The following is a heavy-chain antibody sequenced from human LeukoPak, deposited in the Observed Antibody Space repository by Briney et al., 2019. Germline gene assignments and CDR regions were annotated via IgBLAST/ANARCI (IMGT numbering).Heavy chain of an antibody. Sequence: PGGSLRLSCAASGFTFSSYGMHWVRQAPGKGLEWVAFIRYAGSNKYYADSVKGRFTISRDNSKNTLYLQMNSLRAEDTAVYYCAKDLDIVVVPAANSVDYWGQGTLVTVSS. CDR2: IRYAGSNK. J-gene: IGHJ4*02. CDR1: GFTFSSYG. D-gene: IGHD2-2*03. CDR3: AKDLDIVVVPAANSVDY. V-gene: IGHV3-30*02.